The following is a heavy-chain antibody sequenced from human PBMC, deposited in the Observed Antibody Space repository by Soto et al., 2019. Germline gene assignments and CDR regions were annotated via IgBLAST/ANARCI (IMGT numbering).Heavy chain of an antibody. J-gene: IGHJ4*02. Sequence: VQVVASGGGLVQPGRSLRLSCAVSGFRFEQYVMHWVRQAPGKGLECVSTVSPTGDTVAYADSVGGRFTVSRDNAKNSLDLQMNSLKGDDTAFYYCLKDAPNGAIDDWGQGTLVTVSS. CDR2: VSPTGDTV. V-gene: IGHV3-9*01. CDR3: LKDAPNGAIDD. D-gene: IGHD2-8*01. CDR1: GFRFEQYV.